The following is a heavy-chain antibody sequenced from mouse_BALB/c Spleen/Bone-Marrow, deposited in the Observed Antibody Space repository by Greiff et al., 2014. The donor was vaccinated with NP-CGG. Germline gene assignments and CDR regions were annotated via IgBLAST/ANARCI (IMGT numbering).Heavy chain of an antibody. CDR2: IYPGSGNT. J-gene: IGHJ4*01. D-gene: IGHD1-2*01. CDR3: ARPQFISGRYYAMDY. V-gene: IGHV1-63*01. Sequence: QVQLKQSGAELVRPGTSVKISCKASGYAFTNYWLDWVKQRPGHGLEWIGDIYPGSGNTYFNEKFKGKATLTADESSSTAYMQLSSLTSEDSAVYFCARPQFISGRYYAMDYWGQGTSVTVSS. CDR1: GYAFTNYW.